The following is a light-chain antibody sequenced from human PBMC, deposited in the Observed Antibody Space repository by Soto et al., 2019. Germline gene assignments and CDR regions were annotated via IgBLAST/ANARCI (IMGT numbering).Light chain of an antibody. CDR3: QQYYDTPWT. CDR1: TSRLYNVNNTNY. CDR2: WAS. J-gene: IGKJ1*01. V-gene: IGKV4-1*01. Sequence: DILMTQAPESLSVSLRERASMASKSGTSRLYNVNNTNYLAWYQQKAGQPPNLLLYWASYRESGVPDRFSGSGSGTDFALTISSLQAEDVAVYYCQQYYDTPWTFGQGPRWIS.